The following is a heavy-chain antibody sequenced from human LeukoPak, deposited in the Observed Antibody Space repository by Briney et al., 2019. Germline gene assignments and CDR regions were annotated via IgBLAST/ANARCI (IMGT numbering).Heavy chain of an antibody. Sequence: SGTLSLTCTVSGDSIIGYYWSWIRQPPGKRLEWIGYIYNTLDTTYNPSLESRVTISLDMSNKQFSLRLSYVTAADTAVYYCARRRYYDSTGYNPTYYFDYWGQGILVTVSS. V-gene: IGHV4-59*01. CDR3: ARRRYYDSTGYNPTYYFDY. CDR1: GDSIIGYY. CDR2: IYNTLDT. D-gene: IGHD3-22*01. J-gene: IGHJ4*02.